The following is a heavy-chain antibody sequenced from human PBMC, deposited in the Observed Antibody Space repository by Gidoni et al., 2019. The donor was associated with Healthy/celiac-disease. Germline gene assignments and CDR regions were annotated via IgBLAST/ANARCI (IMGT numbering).Heavy chain of an antibody. Sequence: QVTLRESGPALVKPTQTLTLTCTFSGFSLSTSGMCVSWIRQPPGKALEWLALIDWDDDKYDSTSLKTRLTISKDTYKNQVVLTMTNMDPVDTATYYCARTYLTSGWFDYWGQGTLVTVSS. CDR2: IDWDDDK. CDR3: ARTYLTSGWFDY. CDR1: GFSLSTSGMC. J-gene: IGHJ4*02. V-gene: IGHV2-70*01. D-gene: IGHD6-19*01.